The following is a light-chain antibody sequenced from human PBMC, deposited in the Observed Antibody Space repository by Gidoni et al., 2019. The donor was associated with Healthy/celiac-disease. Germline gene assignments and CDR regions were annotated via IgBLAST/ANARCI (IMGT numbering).Light chain of an antibody. V-gene: IGKV1-13*02. Sequence: AIQLTQSPSSLSASVGDRVTITCRASQGISSALAWYQQKPGKAPKLLIYYASSLESGVPSRFSGSGSGTDFTLTISSLQPEDFATYYCQQFNSYPQTFXQXTKVEIK. CDR3: QQFNSYPQT. J-gene: IGKJ1*01. CDR1: QGISSA. CDR2: YAS.